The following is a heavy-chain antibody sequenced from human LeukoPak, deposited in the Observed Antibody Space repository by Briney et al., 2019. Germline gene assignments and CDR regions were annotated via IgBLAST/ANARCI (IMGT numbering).Heavy chain of an antibody. V-gene: IGHV3-48*04. CDR1: GFTFSSYS. CDR2: ISSSSSTI. J-gene: IGHJ4*02. CDR3: ARGLFLFDY. Sequence: GGSLRLSCAASGFTFSSYSMNWVRQAPGKGLEWVSYISSSSSTIYYADSVKGRFTISRDNAKNSLYLQMNSLRAEDTAVYYCARGLFLFDYWGQGTLVTVSS.